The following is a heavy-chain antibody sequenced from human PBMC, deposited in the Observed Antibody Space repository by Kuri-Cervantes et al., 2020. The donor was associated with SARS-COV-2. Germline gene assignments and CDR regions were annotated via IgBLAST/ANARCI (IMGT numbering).Heavy chain of an antibody. Sequence: SETLSLTCAVYGGSFSGYYWSWIRQPPGKGLEWIGEINHSGSTNYNPSLKSRVTISVDTSKNPFSLKLSSVTAADTAVYYCARQSEAGIAVAGPRYFDYWGQGTLVTVSS. CDR3: ARQSEAGIAVAGPRYFDY. V-gene: IGHV4-34*01. CDR2: INHSGST. J-gene: IGHJ4*02. D-gene: IGHD6-19*01. CDR1: GGSFSGYY.